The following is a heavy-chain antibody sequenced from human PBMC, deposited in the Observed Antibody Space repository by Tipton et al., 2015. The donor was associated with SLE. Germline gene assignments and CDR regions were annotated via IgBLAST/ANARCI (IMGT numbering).Heavy chain of an antibody. CDR3: ARKAVNAFDI. CDR1: GYTFISYD. D-gene: IGHD6-19*01. Sequence: QLVQSGPEVKKPGASVKVSCKASGYTFISYDINWVRQATGQGLEWMGWMNPNSGNTGYAKKFQGRVTMTRNTSISTAYMELTSLRSEDTAVYYCARKAVNAFDIWGQGTMVTVSS. J-gene: IGHJ3*02. V-gene: IGHV1-8*01. CDR2: MNPNSGNT.